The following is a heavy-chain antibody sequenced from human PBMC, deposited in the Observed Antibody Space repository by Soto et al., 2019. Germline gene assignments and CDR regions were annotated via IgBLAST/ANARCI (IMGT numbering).Heavy chain of an antibody. CDR1: GGSFSGYY. CDR2: INHSGST. D-gene: IGHD3-10*01. CDR3: ARGRGLLGPYWYFDL. J-gene: IGHJ2*01. Sequence: SETLSLTCAVYGGSFSGYYWSWIRQPPGKGLEWIGEINHSGSTNYNPSLKSRVTISVDTSKNQFSLKLSSVTAADTAVYYCARGRGLLGPYWYFDLWGRGTLVTVSS. V-gene: IGHV4-34*01.